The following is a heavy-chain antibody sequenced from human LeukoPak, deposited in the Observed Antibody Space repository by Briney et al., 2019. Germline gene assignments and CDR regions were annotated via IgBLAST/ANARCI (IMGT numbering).Heavy chain of an antibody. J-gene: IGHJ4*02. Sequence: GGSLRLSCAASGFTFSSYWMTWVRHVPGKGLEWVANIKQDGSEKYYVDSVKGRFTISRDNAKNSLYLQMNSLRAEDTAVYYCARSKYYYGSGTYYNDYWGQGTLVTVSS. V-gene: IGHV3-7*03. CDR2: IKQDGSEK. CDR1: GFTFSSYW. CDR3: ARSKYYYGSGTYYNDY. D-gene: IGHD3-10*01.